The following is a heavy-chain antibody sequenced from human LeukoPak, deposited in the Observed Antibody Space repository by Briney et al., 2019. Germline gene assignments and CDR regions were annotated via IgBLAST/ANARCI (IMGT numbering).Heavy chain of an antibody. CDR1: GYTFTRYY. V-gene: IGHV1-46*01. D-gene: IGHD1-26*01. Sequence: ASVKVSCKASGYTFTRYYMHWVRQAPGQGLEWMGLINPSGSSATYAQKFQGRVTMTRDMSTSTDYMELTSLTSDDTAVYYCARDNSLGDTAWWFDPWGQGTLVTVSS. CDR3: ARDNSLGDTAWWFDP. CDR2: INPSGSSA. J-gene: IGHJ5*02.